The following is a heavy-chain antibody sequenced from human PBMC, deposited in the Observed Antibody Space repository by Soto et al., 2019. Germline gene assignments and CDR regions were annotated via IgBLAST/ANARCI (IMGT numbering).Heavy chain of an antibody. CDR2: IWYDGSKK. V-gene: IGHV3-33*01. J-gene: IGHJ4*02. CDR3: ARTTATSGDLALDY. Sequence: SGGSLRLSCAASGVTFSSFGIHWVRQATGKGLEWVAVIWYDGSKKYYADSLKGRFTISRDNSKNTLFLQMSSLRAEDTAVYYCARTTATSGDLALDYWGQGTLVTVS. CDR1: GVTFSSFG. D-gene: IGHD2-21*02.